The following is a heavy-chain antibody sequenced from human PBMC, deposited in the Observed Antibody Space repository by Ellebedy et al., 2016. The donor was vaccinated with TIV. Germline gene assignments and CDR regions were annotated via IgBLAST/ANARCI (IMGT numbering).Heavy chain of an antibody. V-gene: IGHV4-31*03. J-gene: IGHJ4*02. CDR2: IYYSGST. Sequence: SETLSLXCNVSGAFVSTGGYYWSWIRQHPGKGLEWIGNIYYSGSTFYNPSLKSRLSMSVDTSKNKFSLNLKSVTAADTAVYYCARGYGGNPHFDSWGQGTLVTVS. CDR3: ARGYGGNPHFDS. CDR1: GAFVSTGGYY. D-gene: IGHD4-23*01.